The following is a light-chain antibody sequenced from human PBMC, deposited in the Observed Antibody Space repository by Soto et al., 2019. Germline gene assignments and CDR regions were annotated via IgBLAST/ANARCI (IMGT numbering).Light chain of an antibody. CDR3: QQYNDYSGM. J-gene: IGKJ1*01. CDR1: QSISNW. Sequence: DIQMTQSPSTLPASVGDRVTITCRASQSISNWLAWYQQKPGKAPKLLIYDASSLESGVPSRFSGSGSGTEFTLTITSLQPEDFATYYCQQYNDYSGMFGQGTKVDIK. V-gene: IGKV1-5*01. CDR2: DAS.